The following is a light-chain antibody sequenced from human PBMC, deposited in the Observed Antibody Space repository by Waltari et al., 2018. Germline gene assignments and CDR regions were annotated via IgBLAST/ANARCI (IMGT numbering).Light chain of an antibody. J-gene: IGKJ3*01. Sequence: DIQMTQSPSSVSAYVGNRVTITYRASQDIASWLAWYQQKPGKAPKLLVFAASTLQGGVPSRFSGSGSGTDFTLTISSLQPEDFAYYYCQETSSLPFTFGPGTKVDLK. CDR1: QDIASW. CDR3: QETSSLPFT. V-gene: IGKV1D-12*01. CDR2: AAS.